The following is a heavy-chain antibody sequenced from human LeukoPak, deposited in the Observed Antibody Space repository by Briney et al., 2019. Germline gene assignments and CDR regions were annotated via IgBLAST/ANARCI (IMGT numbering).Heavy chain of an antibody. J-gene: IGHJ4*02. CDR2: ISSSSSTI. V-gene: IGHV3-48*04. CDR1: GFTFISYS. D-gene: IGHD3-10*01. CDR3: AKDCPPKRGSGSYHNY. Sequence: GGSLRLSCAASGFTFISYSMNWVRQAPGKGLEWVSYISSSSSTIYYADSVKGRFTISRDNAKNSLYLQMNSLRAEDTAVYYCAKDCPPKRGSGSYHNYWGQGTLVTVSS.